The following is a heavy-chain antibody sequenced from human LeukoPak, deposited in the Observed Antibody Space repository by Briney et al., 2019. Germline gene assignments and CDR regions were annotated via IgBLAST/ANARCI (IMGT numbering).Heavy chain of an antibody. CDR2: INPSGGST. V-gene: IGHV1-46*01. CDR1: GYTFTSYY. Sequence: ASVKVSCKASGYTFTSYYMHWVRQAPGRGLEWMGIINPSGGSTSYAQKFQGRVTMTRDTSTSTVYMELSSLRSEDTAVYYCARGGRAMITFGGVIVINYWGQGTLVTVSS. D-gene: IGHD3-16*02. CDR3: ARGGRAMITFGGVIVINY. J-gene: IGHJ4*02.